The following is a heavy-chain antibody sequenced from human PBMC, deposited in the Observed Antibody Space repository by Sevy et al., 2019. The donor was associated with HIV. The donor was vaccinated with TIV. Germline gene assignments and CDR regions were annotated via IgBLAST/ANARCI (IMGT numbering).Heavy chain of an antibody. CDR2: TSNSGGNI. V-gene: IGHV3-23*01. J-gene: IGHJ2*01. D-gene: IGHD2-8*02. CDR3: AKYGAPYCTVNICFPYWYFDV. Sequence: GGSLRLSCAASGFTFSTYAMGWVRQAPGKGLEWVSGTSNSGGNIYYADSVKGGFTISRDNSKNTLYLQMNSLRAEDTAIYYCAKYGAPYCTVNICFPYWYFDVWGRGTLVTVSS. CDR1: GFTFSTYA.